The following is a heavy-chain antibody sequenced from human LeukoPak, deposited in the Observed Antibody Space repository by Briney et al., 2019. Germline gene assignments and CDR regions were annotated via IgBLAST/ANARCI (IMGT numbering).Heavy chain of an antibody. CDR2: IYYSGST. CDR1: GGSISSYY. CDR3: ARGEVVPAAISFSRWFDP. V-gene: IGHV4-59*01. J-gene: IGHJ5*02. Sequence: SETLSLTCTVSGGSISSYYWSWIRQPPGKGLEWIGYIYYSGSTNYNPSLKSRVTISVDTSKNQFSLKLSSVTAADTAVYYCARGEVVPAAISFSRWFDPWGQGTLVTVSS. D-gene: IGHD2-2*01.